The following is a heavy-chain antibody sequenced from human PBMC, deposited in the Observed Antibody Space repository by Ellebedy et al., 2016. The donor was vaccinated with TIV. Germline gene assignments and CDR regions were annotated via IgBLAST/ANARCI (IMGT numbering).Heavy chain of an antibody. V-gene: IGHV3-7*01. J-gene: IGHJ4*02. Sequence: PGGSLRLSCAASGFTFSSYWMTWVRQAPGKGLEWVANIKQDGSEKYYVDSVRGRFTISRDNTKNSLYLQMNTLRAEDTAVYYCAGPLVRGVIVDGNWGQGTRVTVSS. CDR2: IKQDGSEK. CDR1: GFTFSSYW. D-gene: IGHD3-10*01. CDR3: AGPLVRGVIVDGN.